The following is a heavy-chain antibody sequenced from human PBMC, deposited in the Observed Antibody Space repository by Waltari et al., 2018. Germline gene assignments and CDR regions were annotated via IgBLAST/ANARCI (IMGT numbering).Heavy chain of an antibody. Sequence: VESGGGLVQPGGSLRLSWSASGFNFSNFSMTWVRQAPGKGLEWVTNIKTDGSEKYYVDSVKGRFTISRDNAQNSLSLQMSTLRAEDTGRYYCARDWSGSGRGINYWGQGTLVTVSS. CDR1: GFNFSNFS. CDR2: IKTDGSEK. V-gene: IGHV3-7*01. D-gene: IGHD3-3*01. J-gene: IGHJ4*02. CDR3: ARDWSGSGRGINY.